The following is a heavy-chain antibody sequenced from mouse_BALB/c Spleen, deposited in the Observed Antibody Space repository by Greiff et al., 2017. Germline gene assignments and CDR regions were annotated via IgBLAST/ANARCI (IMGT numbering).Heavy chain of an antibody. Sequence: VQGVESGPGLVAPSQSLSITCTVSGFSLTSYGVHWVRQPPGKGLEWLGVIWAGGSTNYNSALMSRLSISKDNSKSQVFLKMNSLQTDDTAMYYCARDYYGYDRGYAMDYWGQGTSVTVSS. J-gene: IGHJ4*01. V-gene: IGHV2-9*02. D-gene: IGHD2-2*01. CDR3: ARDYYGYDRGYAMDY. CDR2: IWAGGST. CDR1: GFSLTSYG.